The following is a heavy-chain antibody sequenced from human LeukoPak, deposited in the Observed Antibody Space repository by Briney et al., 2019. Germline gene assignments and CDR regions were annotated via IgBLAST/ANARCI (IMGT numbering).Heavy chain of an antibody. Sequence: PGVSLRLSCAASGFTFSSYGTHWVRQAPGKGLEWVAFIRYDGSNKYYADSVKGRFTISRDNSKNTLYLQMNSLRAEDTAVYYCAKGIVVVGDGGDYWGQGTLVTVSS. CDR2: IRYDGSNK. CDR3: AKGIVVVGDGGDY. V-gene: IGHV3-30*02. D-gene: IGHD2-2*01. J-gene: IGHJ4*02. CDR1: GFTFSSYG.